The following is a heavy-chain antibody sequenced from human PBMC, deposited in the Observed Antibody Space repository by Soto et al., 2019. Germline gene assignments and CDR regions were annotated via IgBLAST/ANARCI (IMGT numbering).Heavy chain of an antibody. Sequence: SETLSLTCTVSGGSISSSSSYWGWIRQPPGKGLEWVGCIYYRGSTYYNPSLKSRVTISVDTSKNQFSLKLSSVTAADTAVYYCARDVSIAAAGNFDYWGQGTLVTVSS. J-gene: IGHJ4*02. V-gene: IGHV4-39*07. CDR2: IYYRGST. CDR3: ARDVSIAAAGNFDY. CDR1: GGSISSSSSY. D-gene: IGHD6-13*01.